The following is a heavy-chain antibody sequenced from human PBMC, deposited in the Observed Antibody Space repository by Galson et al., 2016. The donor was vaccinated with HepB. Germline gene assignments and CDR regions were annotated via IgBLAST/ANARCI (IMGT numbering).Heavy chain of an antibody. CDR3: VREPRAGAYYFDY. J-gene: IGHJ4*02. V-gene: IGHV3-7*01. CDR1: GFSFSSYW. CDR2: IKEDGSEK. Sequence: SLRLSCAASGFSFSSYWMTWVRQAPGKGLEWVANIKEDGSEKYHVDSVRGRFTISRDNAEGSLYLQVNGLRADDTAVYYCVREPRAGAYYFDYWGQGTLVTVSS. D-gene: IGHD6-19*01.